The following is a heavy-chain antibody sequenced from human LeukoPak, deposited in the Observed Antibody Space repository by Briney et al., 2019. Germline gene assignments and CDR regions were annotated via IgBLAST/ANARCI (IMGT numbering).Heavy chain of an antibody. J-gene: IGHJ5*02. CDR1: GDSVSSNSAA. CDR3: ARKVQDDSSGYHPGGHWFDP. Sequence: SQTLSLTCAISGDSVSSNSAAWNWIRQSPSRGLEWLGRTYYRSKWYNDYAVSVKSRITINPDTSKNQFFLQLNSVTPEDTAVYYCARKVQDDSSGYHPGGHWFDPWGQGTLVTVSS. CDR2: TYYRSKWYN. V-gene: IGHV6-1*01. D-gene: IGHD3-22*01.